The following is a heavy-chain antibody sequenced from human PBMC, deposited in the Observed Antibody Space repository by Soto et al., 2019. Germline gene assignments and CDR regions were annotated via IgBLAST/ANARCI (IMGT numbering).Heavy chain of an antibody. CDR3: ARDVLIAVAGTGLDY. J-gene: IGHJ4*02. CDR1: GFTFSSYS. CDR2: ISSSSSYI. V-gene: IGHV3-21*01. Sequence: PGGSLRLSCAASGFTFSSYSMNWVRQAPGKGLEWVSSISSSSSYIYYADSVKGRFTISRDNAKNSLYLQMNSLRAEDTAVYYCARDVLIAVAGTGLDYWGQGTLVTVSS. D-gene: IGHD6-19*01.